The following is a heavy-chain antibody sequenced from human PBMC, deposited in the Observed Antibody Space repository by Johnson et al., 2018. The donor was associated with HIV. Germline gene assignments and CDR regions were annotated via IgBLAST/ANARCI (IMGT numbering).Heavy chain of an antibody. CDR2: ITYDGRNK. D-gene: IGHD4-17*01. V-gene: IGHV3-30*04. Sequence: VQLVESGGGVMQPGKSLRLSCEASGFTFRSYAMHWVRQAPGKGLEWVAVITYDGRNKYYADSVKGRFIIFRDNSKNLTNLQMNGLSDEDTADYYCARELEFGDLRKNDAFDIWGQGTKVTVSS. CDR1: GFTFRSYA. J-gene: IGHJ3*02. CDR3: ARELEFGDLRKNDAFDI.